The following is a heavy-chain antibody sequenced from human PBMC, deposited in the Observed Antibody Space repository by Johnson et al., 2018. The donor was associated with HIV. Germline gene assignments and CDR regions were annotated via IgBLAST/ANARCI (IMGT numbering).Heavy chain of an antibody. CDR3: ARDLRLVYDAFDI. CDR2: IKQDGSEK. Sequence: VQLVESGGGVVQPGRSLRLSCAASGFTFSSYAMHWVRQAPGKGLEWVANIKQDGSEKYYVDSVKGRFTISRDNVKNSLDLQMNSLRAEDTAVYYCARDLRLVYDAFDIWGQGTMVTVSS. J-gene: IGHJ3*02. D-gene: IGHD6-19*01. V-gene: IGHV3-7*01. CDR1: GFTFSSYA.